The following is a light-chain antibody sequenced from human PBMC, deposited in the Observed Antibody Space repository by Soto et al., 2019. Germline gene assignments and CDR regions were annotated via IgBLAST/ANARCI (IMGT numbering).Light chain of an antibody. Sequence: EIVMTQSPGTLSLSPGERATLSCRASQSVSNNYFAWYQQRPGQSPRLLIYSATSRATGIPDRFSGSGSGTDFTLTINRLEPEDFAVYYCQQYGSLPRTFGQGTKVDIK. V-gene: IGKV3-20*01. CDR1: QSVSNNY. CDR3: QQYGSLPRT. J-gene: IGKJ1*01. CDR2: SAT.